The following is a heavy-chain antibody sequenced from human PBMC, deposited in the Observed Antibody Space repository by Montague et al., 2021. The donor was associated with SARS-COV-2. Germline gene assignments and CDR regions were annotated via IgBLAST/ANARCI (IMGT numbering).Heavy chain of an antibody. CDR1: GFTFDDYV. J-gene: IGHJ6*02. CDR3: AKGTYFYDSSGYYPESHYYYCDGMDV. D-gene: IGHD3-22*01. Sequence: SLSLSWAASGFTFDDYVMYWVRQPPGKGLEWVSLISGDSGKTYYADSVKGRFTTSRDNGKNSLYLQMNSLGTEDTALYHCAKGTYFYDSSGYYPESHYYYCDGMDVWGQGTTVTVSS. V-gene: IGHV3-43*02. CDR2: ISGDSGKT.